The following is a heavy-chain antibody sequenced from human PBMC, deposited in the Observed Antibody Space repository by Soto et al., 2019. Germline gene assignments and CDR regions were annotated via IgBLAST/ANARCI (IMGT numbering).Heavy chain of an antibody. CDR1: GFTFSSYA. CDR2: ISYDGSNK. J-gene: IGHJ5*02. CDR3: ARGTLYSSGWPNWFDP. D-gene: IGHD6-19*01. Sequence: GSLRLSCAASGFTFSSYAMHWVRQAPGKGLEWVAVISYDGSNKYYADSVKGRFTISRDNSKNTLYLQMNSLRAEDTAVYYCARGTLYSSGWPNWFDPWGQRTLVTVSS. V-gene: IGHV3-30-3*01.